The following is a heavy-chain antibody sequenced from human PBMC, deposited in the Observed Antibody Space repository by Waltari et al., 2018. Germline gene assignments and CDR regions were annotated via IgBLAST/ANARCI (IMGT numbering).Heavy chain of an antibody. CDR2: INSDGSST. Sequence: EVQLVESGGGLVQPGGSLRLSCAASGITFSRYWMTWVSQAHGKGLVWVSRINSDGSSTSYADSVKGRFTISRDNAKNTLYLQMNSLRAEDTAVYYCATCYYYDSSGNYYVSDYWGQGTLVTVSS. J-gene: IGHJ4*02. CDR3: ATCYYYDSSGNYYVSDY. CDR1: GITFSRYW. D-gene: IGHD3-22*01. V-gene: IGHV3-74*01.